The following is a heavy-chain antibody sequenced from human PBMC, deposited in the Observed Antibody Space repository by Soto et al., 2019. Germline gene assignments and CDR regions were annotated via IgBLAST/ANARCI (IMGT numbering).Heavy chain of an antibody. CDR1: GFTFMSYA. D-gene: IGHD1-26*01. CDR3: VKERQNLLAS. V-gene: IGHV3-23*01. J-gene: IGHJ1*01. CDR2: ITGSGATT. Sequence: GGSLRLACAASGFTFMSYAMSCVRQAPGKGLEWVSSITGSGATTYYADSVRGRFTISRDNSNNTLYLHMNSLRAEDTAVFYCVKERQNLLASWGQGDLVAVSS.